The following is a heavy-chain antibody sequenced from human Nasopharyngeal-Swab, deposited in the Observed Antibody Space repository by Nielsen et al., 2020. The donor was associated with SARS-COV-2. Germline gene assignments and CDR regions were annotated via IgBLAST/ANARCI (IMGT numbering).Heavy chain of an antibody. Sequence: SVQVSCKASGGTFSSYAISWVRQAPGQGLVWMGGIIPIFGTANYAQKFQGRVTITADESTSTAYMELSSLRSEDTAVYYCARDNDGVAAAGTGYYYYYMDVWGKGTTVTVSS. V-gene: IGHV1-69*13. CDR1: GGTFSSYA. CDR2: IIPIFGTA. J-gene: IGHJ6*03. CDR3: ARDNDGVAAAGTGYYYYYMDV. D-gene: IGHD6-13*01.